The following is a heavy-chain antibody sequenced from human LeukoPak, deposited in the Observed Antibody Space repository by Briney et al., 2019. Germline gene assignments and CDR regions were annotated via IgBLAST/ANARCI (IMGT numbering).Heavy chain of an antibody. Sequence: PGGSLRLSCAASGFTFTYYAMSWVRQGPGKGLEWLSAITATGGTTYYADSVKGRFNISRDNSKNTLYLQMNSLRAEDTAIYYCAKAHGRGMVRAYFENWGQGTLLTVSS. CDR3: AKAHGRGMVRAYFEN. CDR2: ITATGGTT. J-gene: IGHJ4*02. CDR1: GFTFTYYA. D-gene: IGHD3-10*01. V-gene: IGHV3-23*01.